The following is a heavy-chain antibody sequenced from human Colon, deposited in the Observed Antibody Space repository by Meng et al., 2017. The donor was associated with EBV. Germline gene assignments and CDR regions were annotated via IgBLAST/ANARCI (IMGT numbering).Heavy chain of an antibody. D-gene: IGHD4-23*01. V-gene: IGHV4-39*01. Sequence: PLRESGLGLVKPSETLSLTCTVSGGPISRTGTCGGWIRQPPGKGLEWIGSQCHADDTYYNPSLMGRVTISVDTSKNQVSLKLTSVTAADTSIYYCARHTFSGNPGGIDSWGQGILVTVSS. CDR2: QCHADDT. J-gene: IGHJ4*02. CDR3: ARHTFSGNPGGIDS. CDR1: GGPISRTGTC.